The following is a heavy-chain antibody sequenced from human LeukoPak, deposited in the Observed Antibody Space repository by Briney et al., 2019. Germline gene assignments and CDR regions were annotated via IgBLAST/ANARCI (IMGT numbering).Heavy chain of an antibody. CDR2: IYYSGST. Sequence: SETLSLTCTVSGGSISSYYWSWIRQPPGKGLEWIGYIYYSGSTNYNPSLKSRVTISVDTSKNQFSLKLSSVTAADTAVYYCASLVGATKADVWGKGTTVTVSS. CDR3: ASLVGATKADV. CDR1: GGSISSYY. D-gene: IGHD1-26*01. J-gene: IGHJ6*04. V-gene: IGHV4-59*01.